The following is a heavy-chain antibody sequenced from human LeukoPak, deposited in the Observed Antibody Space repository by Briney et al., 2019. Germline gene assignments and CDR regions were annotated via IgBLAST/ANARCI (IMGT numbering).Heavy chain of an antibody. V-gene: IGHV3-48*02. J-gene: IGHJ3*02. Sequence: GGSLRLSCGASGFRLGSYSMDWVRQAPGKGLEWVSHINSGSSTIYYADSVKGRFTISRDNAGNSLYLQMNSLRDVDTAVYYCARVLLERPGIDSFDMWGQGTMVTVSS. CDR1: GFRLGSYS. CDR3: ARVLLERPGIDSFDM. CDR2: INSGSSTI. D-gene: IGHD1-1*01.